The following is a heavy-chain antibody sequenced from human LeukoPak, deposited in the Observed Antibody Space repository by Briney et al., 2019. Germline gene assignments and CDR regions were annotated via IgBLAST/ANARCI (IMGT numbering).Heavy chain of an antibody. CDR1: GDSISSGSSY. J-gene: IGHJ6*03. CDR2: IYTSGST. Sequence: PSQTLSLTCTVSGDSISSGSSYWNWIRQPAGKGLEWIGRIYTSGSTDYNPSLKSRVTISVDTSKNQFPLKLSSVTAADTAVYYCARSYCSSTRCRYYYFYYMDVWGTGTTVTVSS. CDR3: ARSYCSSTRCRYYYFYYMDV. D-gene: IGHD2-2*01. V-gene: IGHV4-61*02.